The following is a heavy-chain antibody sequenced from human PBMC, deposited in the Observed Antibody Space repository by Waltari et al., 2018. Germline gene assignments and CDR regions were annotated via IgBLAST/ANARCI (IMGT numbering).Heavy chain of an antibody. D-gene: IGHD3-16*01. CDR1: GDSIRLYY. Sequence: QVRLQESGPALVKPSQTLSLSCSVSGDSIRLYYWTWIRHSPEKGLEGIGRVFASGSTNCTPSLRGRVAMSVDKSNVQFSLTLTSMTAADTAIYYCARQGVGDRGGIVDVWGQGVLVTVSS. J-gene: IGHJ4*02. V-gene: IGHV4-4*07. CDR3: ARQGVGDRGGIVDV. CDR2: VFASGST.